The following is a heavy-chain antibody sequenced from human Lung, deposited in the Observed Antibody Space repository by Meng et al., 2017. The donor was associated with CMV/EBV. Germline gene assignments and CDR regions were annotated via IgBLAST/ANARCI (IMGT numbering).Heavy chain of an antibody. J-gene: IGHJ4*02. V-gene: IGHV1-2*02. CDR2: INPKTGGT. CDR1: GYTFTGYY. D-gene: IGHD1-14*01. CDR3: ARDRSVIITENFDF. Sequence: ASVXVSXXASGYTFTGYYMYWVRQVPGQGLEWMGWINPKTGGTRYAQKFQGRFSMTRDTSISTAYMELSRLRSDDTAVYYCARDRSVIITENFDFWGQGTLVTVSS.